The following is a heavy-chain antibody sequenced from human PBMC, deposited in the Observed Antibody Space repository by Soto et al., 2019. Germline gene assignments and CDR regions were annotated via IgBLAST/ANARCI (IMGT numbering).Heavy chain of an antibody. Sequence: GGSLRLSCAASGFSFSAYRMNWVRQAPGKGLEWVSYISSSSSSMYYAGSVKGRFTISRDNAQNSLFLQMNSLRAEDTAVYYCARDHEIASSGWYFDYWGQGTLVTVSS. J-gene: IGHJ4*02. V-gene: IGHV3-48*01. CDR1: GFSFSAYR. D-gene: IGHD6-19*01. CDR3: ARDHEIASSGWYFDY. CDR2: ISSSSSSM.